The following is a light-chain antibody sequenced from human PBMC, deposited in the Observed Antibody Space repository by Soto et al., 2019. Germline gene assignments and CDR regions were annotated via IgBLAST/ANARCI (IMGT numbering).Light chain of an antibody. Sequence: EIVLTQSPATLPVSPGEGATLSFRASQSISGNLAWYQQKPGQAPRLLIYGASTRATGIPTRFSGSGSGTEFTLTISSLQSEDFAVYYCHQYNNWLTRTFGQGTKVDIK. CDR3: HQYNNWLTRT. V-gene: IGKV3-15*01. CDR1: QSISGN. CDR2: GAS. J-gene: IGKJ1*01.